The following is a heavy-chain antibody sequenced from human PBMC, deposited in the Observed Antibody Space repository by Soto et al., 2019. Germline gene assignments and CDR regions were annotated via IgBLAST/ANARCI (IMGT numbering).Heavy chain of an antibody. Sequence: ASVKVSCKASGYTFTSYYMHWVRQAPGQGLEWMGIINPSGGSTSYAQKFQGRVTMTRDTSTSTVYMELSSLRSEDTAVYYCARDWNYDILTGYSPFDYWGQGTLVTVSS. J-gene: IGHJ4*02. V-gene: IGHV1-46*01. CDR2: INPSGGST. D-gene: IGHD3-9*01. CDR3: ARDWNYDILTGYSPFDY. CDR1: GYTFTSYY.